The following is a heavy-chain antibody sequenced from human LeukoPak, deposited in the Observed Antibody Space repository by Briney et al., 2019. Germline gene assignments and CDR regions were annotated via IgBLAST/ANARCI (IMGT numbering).Heavy chain of an antibody. CDR1: GGTFSGYA. V-gene: IGHV1-69*01. CDR3: ATYDIVVVPAAIHH. Sequence: GSSVKVSCKASGGTFSGYAISWVRQAPGQGLEWMGGIIPIFGTANYAQKFQGRVTITADESTSTAYMELSSLRSEDTAVYYCATYDIVVVPAAIHHWGQGTLVTVSS. CDR2: IIPIFGTA. J-gene: IGHJ4*02. D-gene: IGHD2-2*02.